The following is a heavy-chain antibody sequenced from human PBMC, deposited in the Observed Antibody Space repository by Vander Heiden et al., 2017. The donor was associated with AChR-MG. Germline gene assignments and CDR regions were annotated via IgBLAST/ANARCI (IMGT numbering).Heavy chain of an antibody. CDR1: GFTFGGYA. J-gene: IGHJ4*02. CDR3: AKGRQYGSGRPFDY. V-gene: IGHV3-23*01. Sequence: EVQLLESGGVLVQPSGSLSPPCAASGFTFGGYAMGWVRQAPGKGLEWASAISGSGGSKYYADSVKGRFTISRDNSKNTLDLQMNSLRAEDTAVYYCAKGRQYGSGRPFDYWGQGTLVTVSS. D-gene: IGHD3-10*01. CDR2: ISGSGGSK.